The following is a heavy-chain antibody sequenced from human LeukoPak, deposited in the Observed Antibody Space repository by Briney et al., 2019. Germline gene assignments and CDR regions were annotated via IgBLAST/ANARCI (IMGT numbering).Heavy chain of an antibody. V-gene: IGHV3-53*01. J-gene: IGHJ4*02. CDR1: GFTVSSNY. Sequence: GGSLRLSCAASGFTVSSNYMSWVRQAPGKGLEWVSVIYSGGSTYYADSVKGRFTISRDYSKNTLYLQMNSLRAEDTAVYYCARGVSYYDGFVNWGQGTLVTVSS. D-gene: IGHD3-22*01. CDR2: IYSGGST. CDR3: ARGVSYYDGFVN.